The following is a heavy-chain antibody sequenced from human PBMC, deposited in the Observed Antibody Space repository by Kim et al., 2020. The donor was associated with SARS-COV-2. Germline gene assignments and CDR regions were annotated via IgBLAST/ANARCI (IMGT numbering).Heavy chain of an antibody. D-gene: IGHD3-16*01. J-gene: IGHJ6*02. CDR3: ARILTYFYYYYGMDV. Sequence: SETLSLTCAVYGGSFSGYYWSWIRQPPGKGLEWIGEINHSGSTNYNPSLKSRLTISVDTSKNQFSLKLSSVTAADTAVYYCARILTYFYYYYGMDVWGQGTTVTVSS. CDR1: GGSFSGYY. V-gene: IGHV4-34*01. CDR2: INHSGST.